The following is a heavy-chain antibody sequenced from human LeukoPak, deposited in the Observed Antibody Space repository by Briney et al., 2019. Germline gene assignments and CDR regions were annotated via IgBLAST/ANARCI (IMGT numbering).Heavy chain of an antibody. CDR1: GYTFTSYG. CDR2: ISAYNGNT. J-gene: IGHJ5*02. CDR3: ARDDYGDPTDWFDP. Sequence: ASVKVSCKASGYTFTSYGISWVRQAPGQGLEWMGWISAYNGNTNYAQKLQGRVTTTTDTSTSTAYMELRSLRSDDTAVYYCARDDYGDPTDWFDPWGQGTLVTVSS. V-gene: IGHV1-18*01. D-gene: IGHD4-17*01.